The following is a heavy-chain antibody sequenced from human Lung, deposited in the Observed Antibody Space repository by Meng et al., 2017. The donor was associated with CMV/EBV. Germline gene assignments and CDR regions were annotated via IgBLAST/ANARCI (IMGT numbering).Heavy chain of an antibody. CDR3: AREGTMVRGVYYYYYGMAV. Sequence: SETLSLXCTVSGGSISSSSYYWGWIRQPPGRGLEWIGTIYYSGSTYYNPSLKSRVTISLDTSKNQFSLKLRSVTAADTAVYYCAREGTMVRGVYYYYYGMAVWGQGTTVTVS. D-gene: IGHD3-10*01. CDR1: GGSISSSSYY. CDR2: IYYSGST. J-gene: IGHJ6*02. V-gene: IGHV4-39*07.